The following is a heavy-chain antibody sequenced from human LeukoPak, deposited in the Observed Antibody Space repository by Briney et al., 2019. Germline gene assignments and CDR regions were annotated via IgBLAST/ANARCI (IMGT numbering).Heavy chain of an antibody. CDR3: ATTFCSRSSRYFEY. CDR2: IYYSGST. CDR1: GGSIRSYY. D-gene: IGHD6-6*01. J-gene: IGHJ4*02. V-gene: IGHV4-59*01. Sequence: PSETLSLTCSVSGGSIRSYYWSWIRQPPGKGLEWIRYIYYSGSTNYNPSLKSRVTISVDTSKSQFSLKLSSVTAADTAVYYCATTFCSRSSRYFEYWGQGTLVTVSS.